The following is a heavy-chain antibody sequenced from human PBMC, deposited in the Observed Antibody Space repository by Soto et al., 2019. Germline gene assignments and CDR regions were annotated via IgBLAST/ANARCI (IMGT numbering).Heavy chain of an antibody. V-gene: IGHV4-31*03. CDR1: GDSITSDGYY. CDR2: IYYIGST. CDR3: AREDTSMAIDS. J-gene: IGHJ5*01. Sequence: SETLSLTCTVSGDSITSDGYYWSWIRQHPGKGLEWIAYIYYIGSTYYNPSLKSRVTISVDPSKNQFSLKLRSVTAADTAVYYCAREDTSMAIDSWGPGTFLTVS. D-gene: IGHD5-18*01.